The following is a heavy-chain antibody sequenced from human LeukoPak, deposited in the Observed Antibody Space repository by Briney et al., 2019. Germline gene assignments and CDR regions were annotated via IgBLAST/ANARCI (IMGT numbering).Heavy chain of an antibody. V-gene: IGHV3-30*02. Sequence: PAGSLRLSCAASGFTFSSYGMHWVRQAPGKGLEWVAFIRYDGSNKYYADSVKGRFTISRSNSKSTLYLQMNSLRAEDTAVYYCAKVHQVVVVIRDAFDMWGQGTMVTVSS. D-gene: IGHD3-22*01. CDR2: IRYDGSNK. CDR1: GFTFSSYG. J-gene: IGHJ3*02. CDR3: AKVHQVVVVIRDAFDM.